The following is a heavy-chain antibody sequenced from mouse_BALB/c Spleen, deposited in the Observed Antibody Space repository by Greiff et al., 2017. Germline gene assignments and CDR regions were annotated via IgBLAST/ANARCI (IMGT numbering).Heavy chain of an antibody. V-gene: IGHV1-31*01. CDR2: INPYNGAT. J-gene: IGHJ1*01. CDR1: GYSFTGYY. Sequence: EVQLQQSGPELVKPGASVKISCKASGYSFTGYYMHWVKQSHVKSLEWIGRINPYNGATSYNQNFKDKASLTVDKSSSTAYMELHSLTSEDSAVYYCARWRVDYGNSNWYFDVWGAGTTVTVSS. D-gene: IGHD2-1*01. CDR3: ARWRVDYGNSNWYFDV.